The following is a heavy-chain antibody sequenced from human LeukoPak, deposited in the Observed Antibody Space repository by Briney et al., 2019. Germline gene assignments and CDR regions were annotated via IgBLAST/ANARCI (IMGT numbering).Heavy chain of an antibody. Sequence: GESLKISCQGSGYSFTNYWIGWVRQMPGKGLEWMGIIYPADSDTKYSPSFQGQVTISADKSITTAYLQWSSLKASDTAMYYCVRKEEYNWFDPWGQGTLVTVSS. CDR2: IYPADSDT. D-gene: IGHD3-10*01. CDR1: GYSFTNYW. V-gene: IGHV5-51*01. CDR3: VRKEEYNWFDP. J-gene: IGHJ5*02.